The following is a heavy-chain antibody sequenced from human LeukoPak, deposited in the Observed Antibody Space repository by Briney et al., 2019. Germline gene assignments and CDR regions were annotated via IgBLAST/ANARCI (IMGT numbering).Heavy chain of an antibody. CDR2: IYYSGST. CDR1: GGSISSYY. V-gene: IGHV4-59*01. J-gene: IGHJ6*03. CDR3: AREIGSTNLGYHYYMDV. D-gene: IGHD2-2*01. Sequence: SETLSLTCAASGGSISSYYWSWIRQPPGKGLEWVGYIYYSGSTNYNPSLKSRVTISVDTSKNQFSLKLSSVTAADTAVYYCAREIGSTNLGYHYYMDVWGKGTTVTVSS.